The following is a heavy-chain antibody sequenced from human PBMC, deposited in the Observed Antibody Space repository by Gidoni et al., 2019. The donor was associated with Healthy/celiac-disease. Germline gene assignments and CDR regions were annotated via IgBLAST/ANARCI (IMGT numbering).Heavy chain of an antibody. CDR2: ISSSGSTI. CDR1: GFTFSSYE. Sequence: EVQLVESGGGLVQPGGSLRLSCAASGFTFSSYEMNWVRQAPGKGLEWVSYISSSGSTIYYADSVKGRFTISRDNAKNSLYLQMNSLRAEDTAVYYCASTGYSSGWYEDYWGQGTLVTVSS. J-gene: IGHJ4*02. D-gene: IGHD6-19*01. V-gene: IGHV3-48*03. CDR3: ASTGYSSGWYEDY.